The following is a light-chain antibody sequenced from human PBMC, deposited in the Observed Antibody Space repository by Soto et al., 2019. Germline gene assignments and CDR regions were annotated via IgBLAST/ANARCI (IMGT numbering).Light chain of an antibody. Sequence: QSVLAQPPSVSGSPGQSITISCTGTSSDVGGYNYVSWYQQEPGKAPKLMICDVSNRPSGVSNRFSGSKSGNTASLTISGLQAEDEADYYCSSYTSGTTFVFGTGTKVTVL. CDR2: DVS. V-gene: IGLV2-14*01. J-gene: IGLJ1*01. CDR1: SSDVGGYNY. CDR3: SSYTSGTTFV.